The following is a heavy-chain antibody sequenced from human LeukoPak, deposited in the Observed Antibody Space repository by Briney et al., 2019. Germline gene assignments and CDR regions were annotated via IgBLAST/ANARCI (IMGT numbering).Heavy chain of an antibody. D-gene: IGHD3-3*01. CDR3: ARATAITIFGVVITRGQFDY. J-gene: IGHJ4*02. CDR2: INHSGST. V-gene: IGHV4-34*01. Sequence: SETLSLTCAVYGGSFSGYYWSWIRQPPGKGLEWIGEINHSGSTNYNPSLKSRVTISVDTSKNQFSLKLSSVTAADTAVYYCARATAITIFGVVITRGQFDYWGQGTLVTVSS. CDR1: GGSFSGYY.